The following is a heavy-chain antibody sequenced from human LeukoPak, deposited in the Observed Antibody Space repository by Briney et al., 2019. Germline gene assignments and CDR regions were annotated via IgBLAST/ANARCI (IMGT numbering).Heavy chain of an antibody. J-gene: IGHJ4*02. Sequence: GGSLRLSCAASGFTFSSYAMSWVRQAPGKGLEWVSAISGSGGSTYYADSVKGRFTISRDNSKNTLYLQVNSLRAEDTAVYYCAKDGAPYCSGGSCQPYYFDYWGQGTLVTVSS. CDR2: ISGSGGST. CDR3: AKDGAPYCSGGSCQPYYFDY. D-gene: IGHD2-15*01. V-gene: IGHV3-23*01. CDR1: GFTFSSYA.